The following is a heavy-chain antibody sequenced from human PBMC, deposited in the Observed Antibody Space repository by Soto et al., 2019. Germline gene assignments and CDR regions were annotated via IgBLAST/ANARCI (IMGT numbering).Heavy chain of an antibody. CDR3: SKDYGSWTSHGMDV. D-gene: IGHD3-10*01. Sequence: QVQLVESGGGVVQPGRSLRLSCAASGFTFSSYGMHWVRQAPGKGLEWVAVISDDGSNKYYADSVKGRFTISRDKSKNTLYRQMNSLRAEDTAVYYCSKDYGSWTSHGMDVWGQGTTVTVSS. CDR1: GFTFSSYG. J-gene: IGHJ6*02. CDR2: ISDDGSNK. V-gene: IGHV3-30*18.